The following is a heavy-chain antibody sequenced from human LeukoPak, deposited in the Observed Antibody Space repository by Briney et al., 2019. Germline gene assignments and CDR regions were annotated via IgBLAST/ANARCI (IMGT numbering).Heavy chain of an antibody. J-gene: IGHJ3*02. CDR2: ISYDGSNK. CDR1: GFTFSSYG. V-gene: IGHV3-30*18. CDR3: AKVGMTTVTSDAFDI. D-gene: IGHD4-17*01. Sequence: GGSLRLSCAASGFTFSSYGMHWVRQAPGKGLEWVAVISYDGSNKYYADSVKGRFTISRDNSKNTLYLQMNSLRAEDTAVYYCAKVGMTTVTSDAFDIWGQGTTVTVSS.